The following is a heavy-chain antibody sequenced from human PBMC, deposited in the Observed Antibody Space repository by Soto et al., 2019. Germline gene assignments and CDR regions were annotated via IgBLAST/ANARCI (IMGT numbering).Heavy chain of an antibody. Sequence: SETLSLTCAVYGGSFSGYYWSWIRQPPGKGLEWIGEINHSGSTNYNPSLKSRVTISVDTSKNQFSLNLSSVTAADTAVYYCARGYCSSTSCPSDYYYYYMDVWGKGTTVTVSS. CDR2: INHSGST. V-gene: IGHV4-34*01. CDR3: ARGYCSSTSCPSDYYYYYMDV. D-gene: IGHD2-2*01. J-gene: IGHJ6*03. CDR1: GGSFSGYY.